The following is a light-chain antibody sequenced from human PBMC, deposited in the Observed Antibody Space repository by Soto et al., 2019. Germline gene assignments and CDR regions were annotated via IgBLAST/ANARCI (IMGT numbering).Light chain of an antibody. CDR3: SSYTTSSTPFYV. V-gene: IGLV2-14*01. CDR2: DVS. Sequence: QSVLTQPASGSGSPGQSITISCTGTSSDVGGYNYVFWYQQHPGKAPKLMIYDVSNRPSGVSNRFSGSKSGNTASLTISGLQAEDEADYYCSSYTTSSTPFYVFGTGTKVTVL. CDR1: SSDVGGYNY. J-gene: IGLJ1*01.